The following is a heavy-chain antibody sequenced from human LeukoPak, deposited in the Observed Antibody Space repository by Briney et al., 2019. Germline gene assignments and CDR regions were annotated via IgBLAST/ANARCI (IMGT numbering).Heavy chain of an antibody. D-gene: IGHD5-18*01. CDR1: GGSISSHY. J-gene: IGHJ3*02. CDR3: ARRRYSFDAFDI. V-gene: IGHV4-59*08. CDR2: NYYSGST. Sequence: PSETLSLTCTVSGGSISSHYWSWIRQPPGKGLEWIGYNYYSGSTNYNPSLKSRVTISVDTSKNQFSLKLSSVTAADTAVYYCARRRYSFDAFDIWGQGTMVTVSS.